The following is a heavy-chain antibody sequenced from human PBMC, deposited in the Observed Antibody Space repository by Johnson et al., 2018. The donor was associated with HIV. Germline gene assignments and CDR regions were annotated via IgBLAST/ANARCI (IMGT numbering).Heavy chain of an antibody. J-gene: IGHJ3*02. CDR2: IRYDGSNK. Sequence: QVQLVESGGGVVQPGGSLRLSCAASGFTFSSYGMHWVRQAPGKGLEWVAFIRYDGSNKYYADSGKGRFTISRDNSKNTLYLQMNSLRAEDTAVYYCAKGLVYADPDDAFDIWGQGTMVTVSS. CDR1: GFTFSSYG. D-gene: IGHD2-8*01. V-gene: IGHV3-30*02. CDR3: AKGLVYADPDDAFDI.